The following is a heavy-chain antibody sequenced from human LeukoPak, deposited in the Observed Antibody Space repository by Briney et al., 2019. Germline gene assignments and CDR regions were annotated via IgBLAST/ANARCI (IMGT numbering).Heavy chain of an antibody. V-gene: IGHV1-8*03. Sequence: ASVKVSCKATGYTFTTYDINWVRQATGQGLEWMGWMNPNSGYTGYAQKFQGRVTITRDTSISTAYMELSSLRSEDTAVYYCARVAGSIDYWGQGTLVTVSS. CDR2: MNPNSGYT. D-gene: IGHD6-19*01. CDR1: GYTFTTYD. J-gene: IGHJ4*02. CDR3: ARVAGSIDY.